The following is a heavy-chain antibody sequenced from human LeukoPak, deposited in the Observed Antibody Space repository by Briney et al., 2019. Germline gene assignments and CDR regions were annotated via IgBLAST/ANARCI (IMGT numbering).Heavy chain of an antibody. CDR3: AKSLVIALYGSGTRFDS. CDR1: GFTFDDFA. CDR2: ISWNSGSL. J-gene: IGHJ4*02. V-gene: IGHV3-9*01. D-gene: IGHD3-10*01. Sequence: GGSLRLSCAASGFTFDDFAMHWVRQVPEKGLEWVSGISWNSGSLEYADSVEGRFTISRDNAKDSLYLQMNSLRPEDTAFYYCAKSLVIALYGSGTRFDSWGQGTLVTVSS.